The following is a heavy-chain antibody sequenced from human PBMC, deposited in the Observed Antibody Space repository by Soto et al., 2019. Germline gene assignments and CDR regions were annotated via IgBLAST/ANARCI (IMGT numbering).Heavy chain of an antibody. V-gene: IGHV1-69*13. CDR3: ARDQPPFLIAVAGTLRWFDP. CDR2: IIPIFGTA. CDR1: GGTFSSYD. J-gene: IGHJ5*02. D-gene: IGHD6-19*01. Sequence: SVKVSCKASGGTFSSYDISWVRQAPGQGLEWMGGIIPIFGTANYAQKFQGRVTITADESTSTAYMELSSLRSEDTAVYYCARDQPPFLIAVAGTLRWFDPWGQGTRVTVSS.